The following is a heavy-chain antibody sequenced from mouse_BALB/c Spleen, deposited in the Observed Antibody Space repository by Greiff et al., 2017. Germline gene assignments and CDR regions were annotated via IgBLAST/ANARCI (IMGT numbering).Heavy chain of an antibody. Sequence: QVQLQQSGAELVRPGASVTLSCKASGYTFTDYEMHWVKQTPVHGLEWIGAIDPETGGTAYNQKFKGKATLTADKSSSTAYMELRSLTSEDSAVYYCTRRQLWGNLNYFDYWGQGTTLTVSS. V-gene: IGHV1-15*01. J-gene: IGHJ2*01. D-gene: IGHD1-1*02. CDR1: GYTFTDYE. CDR2: IDPETGGT. CDR3: TRRQLWGNLNYFDY.